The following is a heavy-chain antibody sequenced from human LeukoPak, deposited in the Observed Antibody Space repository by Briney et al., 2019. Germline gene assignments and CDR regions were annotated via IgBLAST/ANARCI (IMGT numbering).Heavy chain of an antibody. J-gene: IGHJ4*02. V-gene: IGHV4-59*08. CDR1: GGSISSYY. Sequence: SETLSLTCTVSGGSISSYYRSWIRQPPGKGLEWIGYVYYSGSTNYNPSLKSRVTISVDTSKNQFSLKLSSVTAADTAVYYCARVYSSWYLDYWGQGTLVTVSS. CDR2: VYYSGST. CDR3: ARVYSSWYLDY. D-gene: IGHD6-6*01.